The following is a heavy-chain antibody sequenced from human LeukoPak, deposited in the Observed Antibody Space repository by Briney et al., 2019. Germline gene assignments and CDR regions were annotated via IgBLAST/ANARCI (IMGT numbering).Heavy chain of an antibody. CDR3: AGVGSGSSYYYYYMDV. CDR1: GFTFSSYG. V-gene: IGHV3-23*01. CDR2: ISGSGGST. Sequence: PGGSLRLSCAASGFTFSSYGMSWVRQAPGKGLEWVSAISGSGGSTYYADSVKGRFTISRDNSKNTLYLQMNSLRAEDTAVYYCAGVGSGSSYYYYYMDVWGKGTTVTISS. J-gene: IGHJ6*03. D-gene: IGHD3-10*01.